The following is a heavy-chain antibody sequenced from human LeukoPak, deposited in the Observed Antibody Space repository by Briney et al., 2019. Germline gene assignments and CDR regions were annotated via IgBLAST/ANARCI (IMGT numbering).Heavy chain of an antibody. D-gene: IGHD1-26*01. CDR1: GFTFSSYG. CDR3: AKVLSGSYYPWDY. J-gene: IGHJ4*02. V-gene: IGHV3-23*01. CDR2: ISGSGGST. Sequence: QPGGTLRLSCAASGFTFSSYGLSWVRQAPGKGLEWVSGISGSGGSTYYADSVKGRFTISRDNSKNTLYLQMNSLRAEDTAVYYCAKVLSGSYYPWDYWGQGTLVTVST.